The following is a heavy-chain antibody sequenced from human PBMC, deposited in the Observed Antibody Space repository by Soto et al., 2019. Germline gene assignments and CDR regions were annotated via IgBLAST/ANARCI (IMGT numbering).Heavy chain of an antibody. D-gene: IGHD3-3*01. J-gene: IGHJ6*02. Sequence: GGSLRLSCAASGFTFSSYGMHWVRQAPGKGLEWVAVISYDGSNKYYADSVKGRFTISRDNSKNTLYLQMNSLRAEDTAVYYCAKDTYYDFWSGYYQHYYYYGMDVWGQGTTVTVSS. CDR2: ISYDGSNK. CDR3: AKDTYYDFWSGYYQHYYYYGMDV. CDR1: GFTFSSYG. V-gene: IGHV3-30*18.